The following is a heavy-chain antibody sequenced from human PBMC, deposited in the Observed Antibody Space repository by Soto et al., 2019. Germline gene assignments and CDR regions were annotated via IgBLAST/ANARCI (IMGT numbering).Heavy chain of an antibody. V-gene: IGHV3-23*01. Sequence: GGSLRLSCAASGFTFSSYAMSWVRQAPGKGLEWVSAISGSGGSTYYADSVKGRFTISRDNSKNTLYLQMNSLRAEDTAVYYCAKTEAGLRYFDWLFPRWFDPWGQGTLVTVSS. CDR2: ISGSGGST. D-gene: IGHD3-9*01. J-gene: IGHJ5*02. CDR1: GFTFSSYA. CDR3: AKTEAGLRYFDWLFPRWFDP.